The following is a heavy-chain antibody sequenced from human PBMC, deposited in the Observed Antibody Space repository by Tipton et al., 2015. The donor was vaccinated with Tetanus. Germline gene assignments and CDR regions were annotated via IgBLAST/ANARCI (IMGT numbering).Heavy chain of an antibody. Sequence: QLVQSGAEVKPSETLSLTCTVSGGSVSSGSYYWSRIRQPPGKGLEWIGYIYYSGSTNYNPSLKSRVTISVDTSKNQFSLKLSSVTAADTAVYYCARTPPTWSGYPLWFDPWGQGTLVTVSS. CDR1: GGSVSSGSYY. CDR3: ARTPPTWSGYPLWFDP. V-gene: IGHV4-61*01. CDR2: IYYSGST. J-gene: IGHJ5*02. D-gene: IGHD3-3*01.